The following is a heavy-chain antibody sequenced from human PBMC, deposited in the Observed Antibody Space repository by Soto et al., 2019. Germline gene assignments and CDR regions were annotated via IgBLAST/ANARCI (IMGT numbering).Heavy chain of an antibody. Sequence: QVQLVESGGGVVQPGQSLRLSCAASGFTVSNYGMHWVRQAPGKGREWVAVIWKDGNNKYYRDSVKGRFTIARDNSKNTLELQMSSLRAEYTAVYYWARGEACTDEAFDIWGQVTMVTVSS. CDR3: ARGEACTDEAFDI. CDR2: IWKDGNNK. V-gene: IGHV3-33*01. CDR1: GFTVSNYG. J-gene: IGHJ3*02. D-gene: IGHD2-8*01.